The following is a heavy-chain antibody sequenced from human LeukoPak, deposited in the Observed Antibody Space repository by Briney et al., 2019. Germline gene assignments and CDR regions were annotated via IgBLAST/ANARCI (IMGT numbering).Heavy chain of an antibody. J-gene: IGHJ6*03. CDR2: ISGSGGST. CDR1: GFTFSSYA. CDR3: AKGGGAFRENYYYMDV. Sequence: GGSLRLSCAASGFTFSSYAMSWVRQAPGKGLEWVSAISGSGGSTYYADSVKGRFTISRDNSKNTLYLQMNSLRAEDTAVYYCAKGGGAFRENYYYMDVWGKGTTVTISS. D-gene: IGHD3-16*01. V-gene: IGHV3-23*01.